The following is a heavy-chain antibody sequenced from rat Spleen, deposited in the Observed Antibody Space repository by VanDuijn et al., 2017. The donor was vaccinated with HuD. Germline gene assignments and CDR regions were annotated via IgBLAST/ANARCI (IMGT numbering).Heavy chain of an antibody. V-gene: IGHV4-2*01. D-gene: IGHD4-3*01. Sequence: EVKLVESGGGLVQPGRSLRLSCAASGYNFNDYWMAWVRQAPGKGLEWIGEINKDSRTIKYTPSLKDKFTISRDNAQNTLYLQMTKLGSEDTAIYYCVREAFGVDYWGQGVMVTVSS. CDR3: VREAFGVDY. CDR2: INKDSRTI. J-gene: IGHJ2*01. CDR1: GYNFNDYW.